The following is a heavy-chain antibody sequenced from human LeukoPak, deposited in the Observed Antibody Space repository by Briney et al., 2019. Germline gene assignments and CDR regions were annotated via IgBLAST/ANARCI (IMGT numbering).Heavy chain of an antibody. CDR1: GFTFSSYS. J-gene: IGHJ6*02. CDR3: AREKKVGATIYYGMDV. Sequence: GGSLRLSCAASGFTFSSYSMNWVRQAPGQGLESVSYISSSSSTIYYADSVKGRFTISRDNAKKSLYLQMNSLRDEDTAVYYCAREKKVGATIYYGMDVWGQGTTVTVSS. CDR2: ISSSSSTI. V-gene: IGHV3-48*02. D-gene: IGHD1-26*01.